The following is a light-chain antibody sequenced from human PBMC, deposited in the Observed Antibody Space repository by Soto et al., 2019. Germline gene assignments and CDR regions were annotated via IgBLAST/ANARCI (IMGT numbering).Light chain of an antibody. CDR1: QSVDSSY. V-gene: IGKV3-20*01. CDR2: GAA. CDR3: QQYGRPPQT. J-gene: IGKJ1*01. Sequence: EIVLTQSPGTLSLSPGERATLSCRASQSVDSSYLAWYQQKPGQAPRLLIYGAASRATGISDRFSGSGSGTDFSLTISRLDPEDSAVYYCQQYGRPPQTFGQGTKV.